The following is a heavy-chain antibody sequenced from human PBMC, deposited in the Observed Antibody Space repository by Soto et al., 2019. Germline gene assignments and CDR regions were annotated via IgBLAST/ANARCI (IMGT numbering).Heavy chain of an antibody. V-gene: IGHV1-69*02. CDR1: GGTFSSYT. CDR3: ARRAAMVHYGMDV. J-gene: IGHJ6*02. CDR2: IIPILGIA. Sequence: QVQLVQSGAEVKKPGSSVKVSCKASGGTFSSYTISWVRQAPGQGLEWMGRIIPILGIANYAQKFQGRVTXTXDXYTSTAYRGLSSLSSEDTAVYYGARRAAMVHYGMDVWGQGTTVTVSS. D-gene: IGHD3-10*01.